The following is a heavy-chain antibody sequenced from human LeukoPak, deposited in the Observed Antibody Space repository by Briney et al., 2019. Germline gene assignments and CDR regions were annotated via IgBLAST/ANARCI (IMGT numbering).Heavy chain of an antibody. D-gene: IGHD3-16*01. CDR1: GFTFDDYT. V-gene: IGHV3-43*01. J-gene: IGHJ6*02. Sequence: GGSLRLSCAASGFTFDDYTMHWVRQAPGEGLEWVSLISWDGGSTYYADSVKGRFTISRDNSKNSLYLQMNSLRTEDTALYYCAKGGAHYYYYYGMDVWGQGTTVTVSS. CDR2: ISWDGGST. CDR3: AKGGAHYYYYYGMDV.